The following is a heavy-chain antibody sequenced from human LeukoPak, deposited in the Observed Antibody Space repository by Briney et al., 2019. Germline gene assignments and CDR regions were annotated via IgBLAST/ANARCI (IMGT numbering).Heavy chain of an antibody. CDR2: IDYSGST. V-gene: IGHV4-59*12. Sequence: SETLSLTCAVSGGPISTYYWSWIRQPPGKGLEWIGYIDYSGSTNYNPSLKSRVTISVDTSKNQFSLKLSSVTAADTAVYYCARGFYGGTFDYWGQGTLVTVSS. D-gene: IGHD4-23*01. J-gene: IGHJ4*02. CDR3: ARGFYGGTFDY. CDR1: GGPISTYY.